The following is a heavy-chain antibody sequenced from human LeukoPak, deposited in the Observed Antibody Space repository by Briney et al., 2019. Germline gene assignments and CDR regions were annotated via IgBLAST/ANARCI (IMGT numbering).Heavy chain of an antibody. D-gene: IGHD3-9*01. J-gene: IGHJ3*02. CDR2: IKQDGSEK. V-gene: IGHV3-7*01. Sequence: PGGSLRLSCAASGFTFSSYWMSWVRQAPGKGLEWVANIKQDGSEKYYADSVKGRFTISRDNAKNSLYLQMNSLRAEDTAVYYCARDTYYDILTGYYPHDAFDIWGQGTMVTVSS. CDR1: GFTFSSYW. CDR3: ARDTYYDILTGYYPHDAFDI.